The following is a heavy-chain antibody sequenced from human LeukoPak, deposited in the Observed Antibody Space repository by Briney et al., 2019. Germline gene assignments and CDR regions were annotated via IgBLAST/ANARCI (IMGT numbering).Heavy chain of an antibody. CDR2: IYYSGST. J-gene: IGHJ4*02. Sequence: PSETLSLTCTVSGGSISSGGYYWSWIRQHPGKGLEWIGYIYYSGSTYYNPSLKSRVTISVDTSKNQFSLKLSSVTAADTAVYYCARIEKWVYYFDFWGQGTLVTVSS. CDR3: ARIEKWVYYFDF. D-gene: IGHD2-8*01. V-gene: IGHV4-31*03. CDR1: GGSISSGGYY.